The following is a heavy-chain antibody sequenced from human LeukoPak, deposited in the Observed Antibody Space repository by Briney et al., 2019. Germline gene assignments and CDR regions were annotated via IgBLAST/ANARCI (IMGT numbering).Heavy chain of an antibody. Sequence: ASVKVSCKASGGTFSSYSFSWVRQAPGQGLEWMGKIIPILGIANYAQKFQGRVTITADKSTNTAYMELSSLRSEDTAVFYCASERLRLGELSQPSVYWGQGTLVTVSS. CDR2: IIPILGIA. D-gene: IGHD3-16*02. CDR1: GGTFSSYS. CDR3: ASERLRLGELSQPSVY. V-gene: IGHV1-69*02. J-gene: IGHJ4*02.